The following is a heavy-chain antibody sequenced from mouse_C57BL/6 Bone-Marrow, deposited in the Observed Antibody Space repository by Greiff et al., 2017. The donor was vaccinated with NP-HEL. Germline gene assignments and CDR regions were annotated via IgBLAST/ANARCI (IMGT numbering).Heavy chain of an antibody. Sequence: QVQLKQSGAELVRPGASVTLSCKASGYTFTDYEMHWVKQTPVHGLEWIGAIDPETGGTAYNQKFKGKAILTADKSSSTAYMELRSLTSEDSAVYYCTRSIPLYYSNYGYAMDYWGQGTSVTVSS. D-gene: IGHD2-5*01. CDR3: TRSIPLYYSNYGYAMDY. CDR1: GYTFTDYE. V-gene: IGHV1-15*01. J-gene: IGHJ4*01. CDR2: IDPETGGT.